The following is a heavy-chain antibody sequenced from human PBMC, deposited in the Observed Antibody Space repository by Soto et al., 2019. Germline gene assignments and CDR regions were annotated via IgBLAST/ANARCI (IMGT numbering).Heavy chain of an antibody. V-gene: IGHV3-33*01. D-gene: IGHD6-13*01. CDR3: ARGEQQLVHWYYYYGMDV. CDR2: IWYDGSNK. CDR1: GFTFSSYG. J-gene: IGHJ6*02. Sequence: GGSLRLSCAASGFTFSSYGMHWVRQAPGKGLEWVAVIWYDGSNKYYADSVKGRFTISRDNSKNTLYLQMNSLRAEDTAVYYCARGEQQLVHWYYYYGMDVWGQGTTVTVSS.